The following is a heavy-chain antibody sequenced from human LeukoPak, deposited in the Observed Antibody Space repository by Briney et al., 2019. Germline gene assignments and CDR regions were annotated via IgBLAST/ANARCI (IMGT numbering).Heavy chain of an antibody. V-gene: IGHV3-30-3*01. CDR1: GFTFSSYA. D-gene: IGHD6-19*01. Sequence: GRSLRLSCVASGFTFSSYAMHWVRQAPGKGLEWVALISYDGSNKYYADSVKGRFTISRGNSKNTLYLQMSSLRAEDTAVYYCARGGVYSSGSYYLYYFDYWGQGTLVTVSS. CDR2: ISYDGSNK. CDR3: ARGGVYSSGSYYLYYFDY. J-gene: IGHJ4*02.